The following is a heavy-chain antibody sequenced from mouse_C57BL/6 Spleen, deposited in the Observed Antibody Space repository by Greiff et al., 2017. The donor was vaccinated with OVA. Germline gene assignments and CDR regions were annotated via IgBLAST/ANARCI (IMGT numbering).Heavy chain of an antibody. CDR1: GYTFTDYY. Sequence: QVQLKESGAELVRPGASVKLSCKASGYTFTDYYINWVKQRPGQGLEWIARIYPGSGNTYYNEKFKGKATLTAEKSSSTAYMQLSSLTSEDSAVYFCARLNREYYFDYWGQGTTLTVSS. V-gene: IGHV1-76*01. CDR3: ARLNREYYFDY. J-gene: IGHJ2*01. CDR2: IYPGSGNT. D-gene: IGHD2-14*01.